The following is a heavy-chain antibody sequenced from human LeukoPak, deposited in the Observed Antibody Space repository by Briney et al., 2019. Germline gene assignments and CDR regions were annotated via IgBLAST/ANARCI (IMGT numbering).Heavy chain of an antibody. CDR2: ISTYNGDT. V-gene: IGHV1-18*01. Sequence: ASVNVSCKASVYIFTRYVMTWVRRAPGLGFEWMGWISTYNGDTKYAQQLQGRVTMTTDTSTTTAYMELRSLRSDDTAAYYCARDPSNSSGRNEIFDYWGQGTLVTVSS. J-gene: IGHJ4*02. CDR1: VYIFTRYV. CDR3: ARDPSNSSGRNEIFDY. D-gene: IGHD6-19*01.